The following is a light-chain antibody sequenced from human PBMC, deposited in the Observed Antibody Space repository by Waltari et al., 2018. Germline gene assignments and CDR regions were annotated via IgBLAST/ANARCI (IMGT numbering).Light chain of an antibody. V-gene: IGLV1-51*01. CDR2: DNN. CDR1: SSNLRTYY. J-gene: IGLJ2*01. CDR3: ATWDNSLSDVV. Sequence: QSVLTQPPSVSAAPGQQVHIPCSGSSSNLRTYYVTWYHQVPGAAPKLLIYDNNKRPSGIPDRFSASKAGTSATLGITGLQIGDEADYYCATWDNSLSDVVFGGGTKLTVL.